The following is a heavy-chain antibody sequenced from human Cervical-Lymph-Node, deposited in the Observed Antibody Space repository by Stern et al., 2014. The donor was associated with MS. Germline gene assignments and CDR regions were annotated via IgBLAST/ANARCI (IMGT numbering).Heavy chain of an antibody. CDR2: IYWDDDK. D-gene: IGHD6-6*01. CDR1: GFSLSTSGVG. J-gene: IGHJ4*02. V-gene: IGHV2-5*02. Sequence: QVTLRESGPTLVKPTQTLTLTCTFSGFSLSTSGVGVDWIRQPPGKALEWLVLIYWDDDKRYSPSLKSRLTITKDTSKNQVVLTMTNMDPVDTATYYCAHRFSNSSPVDYWGQGTLVTVSS. CDR3: AHRFSNSSPVDY.